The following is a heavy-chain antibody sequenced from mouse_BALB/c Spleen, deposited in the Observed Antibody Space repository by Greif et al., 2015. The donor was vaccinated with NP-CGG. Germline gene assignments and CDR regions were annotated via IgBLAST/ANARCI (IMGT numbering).Heavy chain of an antibody. D-gene: IGHD4-1*01. CDR1: GYTFTDYY. J-gene: IGHJ4*01. CDR2: IYPGSGNT. V-gene: IGHV1-84*02. CDR3: ARRTGTEAMDY. Sequence: VQLQQSGPELVKPGALVKISCKASGYTFTDYYINWVKQKPGQGLEWIGWIYPGSGNTKYNEKFKGKATLTVDTSSSXAYMQLSSLTSEDTAVYFCARRTGTEAMDYWGQGTSVTVSS.